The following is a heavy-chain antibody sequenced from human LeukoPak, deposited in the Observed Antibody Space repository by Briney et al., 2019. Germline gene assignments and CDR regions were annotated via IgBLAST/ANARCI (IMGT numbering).Heavy chain of an antibody. Sequence: PGGSLRLSCAASGFTFSDYCMSWVRQAPGKGLEWVSVIYSGGSTYYADSVKGRFTISRHNSKNTLYLQMNSLRAEDTAVYYCARGYSSSYPLGYWGQGTLVTVSS. CDR1: GFTFSDYC. CDR3: ARGYSSSYPLGY. D-gene: IGHD6-6*01. J-gene: IGHJ4*02. V-gene: IGHV3-53*04. CDR2: IYSGGST.